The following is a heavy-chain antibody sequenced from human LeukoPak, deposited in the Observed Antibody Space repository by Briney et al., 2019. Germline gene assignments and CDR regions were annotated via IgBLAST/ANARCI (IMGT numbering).Heavy chain of an antibody. J-gene: IGHJ6*03. D-gene: IGHD6-19*01. CDR1: GGSFSGYY. CDR3: ARYSSGWDTFYYYYYMDV. Sequence: SETLSLTCAVYGGSFSGYYWSWIRQPPGKGLEWIGEINHSGSTNYNPSLKSRVTISIDTSKHQFSLNLSSVTAADTAVYYCARYSSGWDTFYYYYYMDVWGKGTTVTVSS. V-gene: IGHV4-34*01. CDR2: INHSGST.